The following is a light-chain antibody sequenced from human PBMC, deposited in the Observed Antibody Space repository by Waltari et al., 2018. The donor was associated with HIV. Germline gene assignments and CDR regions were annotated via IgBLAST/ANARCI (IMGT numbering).Light chain of an antibody. Sequence: DIQMTQSPSSLSASVGDRVTITCRASQNIIKYLHWYQQKPGKAPRSLIYTAANLQSGVPSRFSGSGSGTNFTLTISSLQPEDFATYFCQQSYSSPTFGPGTKVIVK. J-gene: IGKJ3*01. CDR1: QNIIKY. CDR3: QQSYSSPT. V-gene: IGKV1-39*01. CDR2: TAA.